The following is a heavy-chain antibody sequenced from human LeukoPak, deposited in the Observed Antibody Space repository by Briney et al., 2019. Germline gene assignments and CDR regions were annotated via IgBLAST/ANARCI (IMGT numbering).Heavy chain of an antibody. V-gene: IGHV3-7*01. Sequence: GGSLRLSCAASGFTFSSYWMSWVRQAPGKGLEWVANIKQDGSEKYYVDSVKGRFTISRDNAKNSLYLQMNSLRAGDTAVYYCARDINYYDSSGFLCYWGQGTLVTVSS. J-gene: IGHJ4*02. CDR3: ARDINYYDSSGFLCY. D-gene: IGHD3-22*01. CDR1: GFTFSSYW. CDR2: IKQDGSEK.